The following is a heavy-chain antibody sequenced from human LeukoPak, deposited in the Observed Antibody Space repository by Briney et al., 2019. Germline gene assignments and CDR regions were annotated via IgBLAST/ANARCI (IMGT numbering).Heavy chain of an antibody. CDR1: GFTFSSYS. J-gene: IGHJ4*02. CDR2: ITSSSSYI. D-gene: IGHD6-19*01. CDR3: ARVPYSSGWSDY. V-gene: IGHV3-21*01. Sequence: GGSLRLSCAASGFTFSSYSMNWVRQGPGKGLEWVSSITSSSSYIYYADSVKGRFTISRDNAKNSLYLQMNSLRAEDTAVYYCARVPYSSGWSDYWGQGTLVTVSS.